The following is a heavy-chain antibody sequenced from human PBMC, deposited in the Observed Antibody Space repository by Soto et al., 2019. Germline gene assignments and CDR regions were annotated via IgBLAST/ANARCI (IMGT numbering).Heavy chain of an antibody. J-gene: IGHJ4*02. V-gene: IGHV1-69*04. CDR1: GGTFSSYT. CDR2: IIPILGIA. D-gene: IGHD2-15*01. Sequence: GASVKVSCKASGGTFSSYTISWVRQAPGQGLEWMGRIIPILGIANYAQKFQGRVTITADKSTSTAYMELSSLRSEDTAVYYCARDEGGYCSGGSCYSSEYYWGQGTLVTVSS. CDR3: ARDEGGYCSGGSCYSSEYY.